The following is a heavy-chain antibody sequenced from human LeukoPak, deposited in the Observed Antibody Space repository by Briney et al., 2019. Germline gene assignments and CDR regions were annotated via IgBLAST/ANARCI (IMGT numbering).Heavy chain of an antibody. V-gene: IGHV1-69*06. J-gene: IGHJ1*01. CDR2: IIPIFGTA. CDR3: ARDEDYGDVEYFQH. D-gene: IGHD4-17*01. Sequence: ASVKVSCKASRGTFSSYAISWVRQAPGQELEWMGGIIPIFGTANYAQKFQGRVTITADKSTSTAYMELSSLRSEDTAVYYCARDEDYGDVEYFQHWGQGTLVTVSS. CDR1: RGTFSSYA.